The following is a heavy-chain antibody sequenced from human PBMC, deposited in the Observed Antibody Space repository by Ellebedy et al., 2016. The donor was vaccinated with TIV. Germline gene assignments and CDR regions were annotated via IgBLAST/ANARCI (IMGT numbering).Heavy chain of an antibody. Sequence: GGSLRLXCAASGFALSNAWMSWVRQATGKGLEWVGSIESKTDGGTKDYAAPVKGRFTISRDDSKNTLFLQMNSLETEDTAVYYCTTGWSDFPDNWGQGTLVTVSS. CDR1: GFALSNAW. CDR3: TTGWSDFPDN. CDR2: IESKTDGGTK. D-gene: IGHD1-1*01. J-gene: IGHJ4*02. V-gene: IGHV3-15*04.